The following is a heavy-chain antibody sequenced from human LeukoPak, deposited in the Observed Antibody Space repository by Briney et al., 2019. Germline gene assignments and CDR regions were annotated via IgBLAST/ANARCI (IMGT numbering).Heavy chain of an antibody. D-gene: IGHD2-2*01. CDR3: AHSLVVVPAAIFANWFDP. CDR1: GFSLRTSGGG. V-gene: IGHV2-5*01. Sequence: SGPTLLKPTQTLTLTCTFSGFSLRTSGGGVGWIRQPPGKALEWLSLIYWYDDKRYSPSLKSRLTITKDTSKNQVVLTMTNMDPVDTATYYCAHSLVVVPAAIFANWFDPWGQGTLVTVSS. CDR2: IYWYDDK. J-gene: IGHJ5*02.